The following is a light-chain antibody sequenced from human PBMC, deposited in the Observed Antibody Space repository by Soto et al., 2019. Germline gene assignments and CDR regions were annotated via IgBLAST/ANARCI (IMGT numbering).Light chain of an antibody. V-gene: IGKV1-5*03. CDR3: PHCDSYWT. Sequence: DIQMTQSPSTLSASVGDRVTITCRASQSISTSLAWYQQKPGKAPKVLIYKASSLESGVPSRFSGSGSGTEFTLTISSLHPDDFATYYCPHCDSYWTFGQGTKVEIK. CDR1: QSISTS. J-gene: IGKJ1*01. CDR2: KAS.